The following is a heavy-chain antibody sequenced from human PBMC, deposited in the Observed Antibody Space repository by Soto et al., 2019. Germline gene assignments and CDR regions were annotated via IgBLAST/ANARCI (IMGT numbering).Heavy chain of an antibody. CDR1: GFTFRDYY. D-gene: IGHD1-26*01. Sequence: PGGSLRLSCAASGFTFRDYYMSLIRQAAGKGLEWVSYISSSSSYTNYADSVKGRFTISRDNAKNSLYLQMNRLRAADTAVYYCARVSRSGSHPRGWFDPWGQGTLVTVSS. CDR2: ISSSSSYT. CDR3: ARVSRSGSHPRGWFDP. V-gene: IGHV3-11*06. J-gene: IGHJ5*02.